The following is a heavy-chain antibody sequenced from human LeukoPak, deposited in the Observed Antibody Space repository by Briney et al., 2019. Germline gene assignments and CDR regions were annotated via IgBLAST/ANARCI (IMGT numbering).Heavy chain of an antibody. Sequence: PSETLSLTCAVYGGSFSGYYWSWIRQPPGKGLEWIGEINHSGSTNYNPSLKSRVTISVDTSKSQFSLKLSSVTAADTAVYYCARPYDYVWGSYRYTGYGAFDIWGQGTMVTVSS. J-gene: IGHJ3*02. D-gene: IGHD3-16*02. CDR3: ARPYDYVWGSYRYTGYGAFDI. V-gene: IGHV4-34*01. CDR2: INHSGST. CDR1: GGSFSGYY.